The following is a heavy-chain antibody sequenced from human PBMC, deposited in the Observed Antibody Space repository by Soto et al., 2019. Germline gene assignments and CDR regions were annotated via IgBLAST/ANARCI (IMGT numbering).Heavy chain of an antibody. D-gene: IGHD5-18*01. CDR1: GFTFSSYS. CDR3: ARDLGGGYSYDY. Sequence: AGGSLRLSCAASGFTFSSYSMNWVRQAPGKGREWVSSISSSSSYIYYADSVKGRFTISRDNAKNSLYLQMNSLRAEDTAVYYRARDLGGGYSYDYWGQGTLVTVSS. V-gene: IGHV3-21*01. J-gene: IGHJ4*02. CDR2: ISSSSSYI.